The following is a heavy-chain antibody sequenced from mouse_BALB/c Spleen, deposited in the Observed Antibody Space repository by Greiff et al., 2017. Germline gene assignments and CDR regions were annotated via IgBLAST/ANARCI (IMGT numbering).Heavy chain of an antibody. CDR2: INPSRGYT. CDR3: ARILLITTVVAPYAMDY. V-gene: IGHV1-4*01. Sequence: VQLQQSGAELARPGASVKMSCKASGYTFTSYTMHWVKQRPGQGLEWIGYINPSRGYTNYNQKFKDKATLTADKSSSTAYMQLSSLTSEDSAVYYCARILLITTVVAPYAMDYWGQGTSVTVSA. D-gene: IGHD1-1*01. J-gene: IGHJ4*01. CDR1: GYTFTSYT.